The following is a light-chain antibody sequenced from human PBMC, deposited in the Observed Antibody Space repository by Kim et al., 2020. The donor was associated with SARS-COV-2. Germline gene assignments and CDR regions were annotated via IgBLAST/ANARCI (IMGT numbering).Light chain of an antibody. CDR3: QAWDSSNYV. J-gene: IGLJ1*01. CDR1: KLGDKY. Sequence: SPGQTASITCSGDKLGDKYSCWYQQKPGQSPVLVIYQDGKRPSGIPKRFSGSNSGNTATLTISGTQAMDEADYYCQAWDSSNYVFGTGTKVTVL. CDR2: QDG. V-gene: IGLV3-1*01.